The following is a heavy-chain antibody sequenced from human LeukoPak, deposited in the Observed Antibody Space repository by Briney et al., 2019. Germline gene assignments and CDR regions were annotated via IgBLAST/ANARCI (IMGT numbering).Heavy chain of an antibody. Sequence: GESLKISCKGSGYSFTSYWIGWVRQMPGKGLEWMGIIYPGDSDTRYSPSFQGQVTISADKSISTAYLQWSSLKASDTAMYYCARHGFGMVRGVITAGNWFDPWGQGTLVTVSS. CDR3: ARHGFGMVRGVITAGNWFDP. CDR2: IYPGDSDT. CDR1: GYSFTSYW. J-gene: IGHJ5*02. V-gene: IGHV5-51*01. D-gene: IGHD3-10*01.